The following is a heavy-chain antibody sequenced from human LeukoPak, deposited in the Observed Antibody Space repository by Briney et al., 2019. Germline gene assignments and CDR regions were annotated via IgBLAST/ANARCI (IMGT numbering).Heavy chain of an antibody. J-gene: IGHJ3*02. Sequence: PGGSLRLSCAASGFTFSSYAMSWVRQAPGKGLEWVSAISGSGGSTYYADSVKGRFTISRDNSKNTLYLQMNSLRAEDTAVYYCARVIARSSHAFDIWGQGTMVTVSS. D-gene: IGHD3-22*01. V-gene: IGHV3-23*01. CDR3: ARVIARSSHAFDI. CDR2: ISGSGGST. CDR1: GFTFSSYA.